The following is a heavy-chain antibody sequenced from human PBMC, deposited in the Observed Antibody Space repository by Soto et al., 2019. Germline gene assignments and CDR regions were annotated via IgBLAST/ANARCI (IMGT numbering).Heavy chain of an antibody. CDR3: ATESGGVGHKWLVRYYGMDV. CDR1: GYTLTELS. J-gene: IGHJ6*02. V-gene: IGHV1-24*01. Sequence: GASVKVSCKVSGYTLTELSVHWVRQAPGKGLEWMGGFDPEDGETIYAQKFQGRVTMTEDTSTDTAYMELSSLRSEDTAVYCCATESGGVGHKWLVRYYGMDVWGQGTTVTVSS. D-gene: IGHD6-19*01. CDR2: FDPEDGET.